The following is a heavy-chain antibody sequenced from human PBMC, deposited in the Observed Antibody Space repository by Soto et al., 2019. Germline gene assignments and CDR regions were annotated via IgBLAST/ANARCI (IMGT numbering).Heavy chain of an antibody. V-gene: IGHV1-69*01. D-gene: IGHD2-15*01. J-gene: IGHJ5*02. CDR2: IIPIYGTA. CDR3: ARGLGSVLVVAEANWYDP. CDR1: GGTFSSYA. Sequence: QVQLVQSGAEVKKPGSSVKVSCKASGGTFSSYAISWVRQAPGQGLEWMGGIIPIYGTANYPQKFQGRVTITADEATSTAYMGVSSLRSEDTAGYYGARGLGSVLVVAEANWYDPWGQGSRVTVAA.